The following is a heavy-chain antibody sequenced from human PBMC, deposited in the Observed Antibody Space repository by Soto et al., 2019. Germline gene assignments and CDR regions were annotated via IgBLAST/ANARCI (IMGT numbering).Heavy chain of an antibody. CDR1: GFNFDDYG. CDR2: INWNSVNT. D-gene: IGHD1-1*01. Sequence: EVQLVESGGRVVRPGGSLRLSCAASGFNFDDYGMSWVRQAPGKGLEWVSGINWNSVNTGYVDCVKGRFTISRDNAKSSLYLQMNSLRAEDTALYYCARGIDAYNFFDSWGQGTLVTVSS. CDR3: ARGIDAYNFFDS. J-gene: IGHJ4*02. V-gene: IGHV3-20*04.